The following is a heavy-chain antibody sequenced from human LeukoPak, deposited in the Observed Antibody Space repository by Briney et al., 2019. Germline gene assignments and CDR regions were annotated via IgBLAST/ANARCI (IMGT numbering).Heavy chain of an antibody. CDR3: AMGPTAVAGQFFDY. D-gene: IGHD6-19*01. J-gene: IGHJ4*02. CDR1: GYTFTSYG. V-gene: IGHV1-18*01. Sequence: RASVKVSCKASGYTFTSYGISWVRQAPGQGLEWMGWISAYNGNINYAQKLQGRVTMTTDTSTSTAYMELRSLRSDDTAVYYCAMGPTAVAGQFFDYWGQGTLVTVSS. CDR2: ISAYNGNI.